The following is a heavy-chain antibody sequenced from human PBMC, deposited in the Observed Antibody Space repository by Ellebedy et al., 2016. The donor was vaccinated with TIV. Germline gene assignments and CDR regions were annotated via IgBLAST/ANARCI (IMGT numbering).Heavy chain of an antibody. Sequence: MPSEILSLTCTVSGGSISSSSYYWGWIRQPPGKGLEWIGSIYYSGSTYYNPSLKSRVTISVDTSKNQFSLKLSSVTAADTAVYYCARPRDYYGSGLDYWGQGTLVTVSS. V-gene: IGHV4-39*01. CDR2: IYYSGST. CDR3: ARPRDYYGSGLDY. J-gene: IGHJ4*02. CDR1: GGSISSSSYY. D-gene: IGHD3-10*01.